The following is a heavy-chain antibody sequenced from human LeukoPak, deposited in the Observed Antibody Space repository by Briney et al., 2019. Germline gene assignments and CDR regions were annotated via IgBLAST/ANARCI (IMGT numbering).Heavy chain of an antibody. J-gene: IGHJ6*03. CDR2: ISGRGGIT. Sequence: GGSLRLSCAASGFTFNNYAVSWVRQAPGQGLEWASPISGRGGITYYADSVKGRFTISRDNSKNTVFLQMNSLRVDDTAVYYCAKALRETHRPVYSYYYMDVWGKGTTVTVSS. CDR1: GFTFNNYA. V-gene: IGHV3-23*01. CDR3: AKALRETHRPVYSYYYMDV. D-gene: IGHD2-21*01.